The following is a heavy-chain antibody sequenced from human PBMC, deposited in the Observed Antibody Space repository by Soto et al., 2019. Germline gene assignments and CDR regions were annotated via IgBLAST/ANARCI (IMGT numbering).Heavy chain of an antibody. Sequence: EVQLVESGGGLVKPGGSLRLSCAASGFTFSNAWMTWVRQAPGKGLECVGRIKSNLDGGTSDYAAPVKGRFTISRDDSKNTLYLQLNSLKIEDTAVYFCTTLTVQQPLDCWGPGTLVTVSS. CDR2: IKSNLDGGTS. CDR3: TTLTVQQPLDC. D-gene: IGHD4-4*01. J-gene: IGHJ4*02. CDR1: GFTFSNAW. V-gene: IGHV3-15*05.